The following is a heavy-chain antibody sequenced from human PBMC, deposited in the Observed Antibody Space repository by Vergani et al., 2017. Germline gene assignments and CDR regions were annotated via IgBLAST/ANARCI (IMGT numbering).Heavy chain of an antibody. CDR3: ARDHYGSGSYYNYYYYYGMDV. D-gene: IGHD3-10*01. Sequence: QVQLVQSGAEVKKPGASVKVSCKASGYTFSTYGISWVRQAPGQGLEWMGWISAYNGNTNYPEKFQGRLTMTTDTSTRTAYMELRSLRSDDTAVYYCARDHYGSGSYYNYYYYYGMDVWGQGTTVTVSS. CDR1: GYTFSTYG. V-gene: IGHV1-18*01. J-gene: IGHJ6*02. CDR2: ISAYNGNT.